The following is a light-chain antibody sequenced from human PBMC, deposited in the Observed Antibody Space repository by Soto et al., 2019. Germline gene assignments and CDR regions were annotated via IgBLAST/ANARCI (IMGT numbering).Light chain of an antibody. J-gene: IGKJ4*01. CDR3: QKCKVAPFT. CDR2: AAS. Sequence: DIQMTQSPSSLSAFVGDRVTITCRASQDIGNFLAWYQQKPGKVPKILIYAASTLQSAVPSRFSGSGSGTDVNLTISRLQPEDVATYYCQKCKVAPFTVGGGTKVEIK. V-gene: IGKV1-27*01. CDR1: QDIGNF.